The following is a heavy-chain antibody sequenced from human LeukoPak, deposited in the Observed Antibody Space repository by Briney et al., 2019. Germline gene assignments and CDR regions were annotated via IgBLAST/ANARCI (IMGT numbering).Heavy chain of an antibody. Sequence: RGSLRLSCAASGFTFSSYKMNWVRQAPGKGLEWVSYISSSGSTIYYADSVKGRFTISRDNAKNSLYLQMNSLRAEDTAVYYCARRWGYYFDYWGQGTLITVSS. J-gene: IGHJ4*02. CDR1: GFTFSSYK. D-gene: IGHD4-23*01. CDR2: ISSSGSTI. V-gene: IGHV3-48*03. CDR3: ARRWGYYFDY.